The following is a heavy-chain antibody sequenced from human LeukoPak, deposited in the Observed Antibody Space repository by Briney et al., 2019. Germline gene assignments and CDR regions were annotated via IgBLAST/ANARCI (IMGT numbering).Heavy chain of an antibody. J-gene: IGHJ4*02. Sequence: AGGSLRLSCIVSGFSFRGNAMNWVRQAPGKGLEWVSYISAGSSKIHYADTVKGRFTISRDNAKNSLYLQMDSLRAEDTAVYYCARDLSYGSSLYYYFDYWGQGTPVTVSS. CDR2: ISAGSSKI. CDR1: GFSFRGNA. D-gene: IGHD6-19*01. V-gene: IGHV3-48*01. CDR3: ARDLSYGSSLYYYFDY.